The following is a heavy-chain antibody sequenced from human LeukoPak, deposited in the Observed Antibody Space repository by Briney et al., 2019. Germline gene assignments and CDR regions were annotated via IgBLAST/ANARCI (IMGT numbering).Heavy chain of an antibody. V-gene: IGHV4-59*08. Sequence: PSETLSLTCTVSGGTISSYYWNWIRQPPGKGLEWIGYIHYSGSTKYNPSLKSRVAISVDTSRNQFSLKLSSVTAADTAVYYCARWYSSGWAFDYWGQGTLVTVSS. J-gene: IGHJ4*02. CDR1: GGTISSYY. CDR3: ARWYSSGWAFDY. D-gene: IGHD6-19*01. CDR2: IHYSGST.